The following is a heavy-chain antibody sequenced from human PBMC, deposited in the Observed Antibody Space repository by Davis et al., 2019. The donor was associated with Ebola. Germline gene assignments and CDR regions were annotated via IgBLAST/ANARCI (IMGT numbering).Heavy chain of an antibody. D-gene: IGHD6-13*01. V-gene: IGHV4-34*01. CDR2: IYYSGST. CDR3: ARLSSSWYRNYYYYGMDV. CDR1: GGSFSGYY. Sequence: SQTLSLTCAVYGGSFSGYYWSWIRQPPGKGLEWIGSIYYSGSTYYNPSLKSRVTISVDTSKNQFSLKLSSVTAADTAVYYCARLSSSWYRNYYYYGMDVWGQGTTVTVSS. J-gene: IGHJ6*02.